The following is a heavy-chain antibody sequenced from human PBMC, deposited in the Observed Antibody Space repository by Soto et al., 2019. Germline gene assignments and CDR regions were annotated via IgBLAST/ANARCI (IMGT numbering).Heavy chain of an antibody. CDR2: ISGSGGST. CDR1: GITFSTYA. D-gene: IGHD6-13*01. V-gene: IGHV3-23*01. Sequence: PGGSLRLSCAASGITFSTYAMSWVSQAPGKGLEWVSAISGSGGSTYYADSVKGRFTISRDKSKNTLYLQMNSLRAEDTALYYCAKSFSSNWYDYFDYWGQGSLVTVSS. CDR3: AKSFSSNWYDYFDY. J-gene: IGHJ4*02.